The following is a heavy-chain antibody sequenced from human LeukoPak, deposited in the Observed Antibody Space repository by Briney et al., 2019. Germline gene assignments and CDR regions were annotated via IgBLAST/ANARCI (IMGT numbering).Heavy chain of an antibody. CDR2: ISWNGNSI. J-gene: IGHJ4*02. Sequence: PGGSLRLSCAASGFTFDDYAMHWVRQAPGKGLEWVSSISWNGNSIGYADSVKGRFTISGDNAENSLYLQMNSLRGEDTAFYYCAKVSSGGNFYFDFWGQGTLVTVSS. CDR3: AKVSSGGNFYFDF. D-gene: IGHD4-23*01. V-gene: IGHV3-9*01. CDR1: GFTFDDYA.